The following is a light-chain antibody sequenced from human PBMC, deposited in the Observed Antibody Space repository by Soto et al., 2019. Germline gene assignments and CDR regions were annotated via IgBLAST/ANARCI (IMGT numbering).Light chain of an antibody. CDR2: DAS. CDR3: QQYGNLPLT. CDR1: QDISNY. V-gene: IGKV1-33*01. Sequence: DIQITQSPSSLSASVGDRVTITCQASQDISNYLNWYQQRPGKAPKFLIYDASNLETGVPSRFSGSGSGTDFTFTISSLQPEDFATYYCQQYGNLPLTFGGGTKVDIK. J-gene: IGKJ4*01.